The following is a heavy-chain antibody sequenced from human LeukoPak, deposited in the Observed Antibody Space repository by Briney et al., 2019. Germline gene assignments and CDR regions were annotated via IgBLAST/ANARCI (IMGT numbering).Heavy chain of an antibody. CDR1: GYTFTGYY. V-gene: IGHV1-2*02. CDR2: INPNSGGT. D-gene: IGHD1-26*01. Sequence: ASVKVSCKASGYTFTGYYMHWVRQAPGQGLEWMGWINPNSGGTNYAKKFQGRVTMTRDTSISTAYMELSRLRSDDAAVYYCARDKYSGSHLVRYWGQGTLVTVSS. J-gene: IGHJ4*02. CDR3: ARDKYSGSHLVRY.